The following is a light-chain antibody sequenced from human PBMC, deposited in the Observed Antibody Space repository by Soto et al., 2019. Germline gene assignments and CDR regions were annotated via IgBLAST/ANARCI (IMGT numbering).Light chain of an antibody. CDR3: QQYGSKPIT. Sequence: EIVLTQSPGTRSLSPGERATLSWRASQSVSSSYLAWYQQKPGQALRLLIYGASSRATGIPDKFSGSASGTDFTLTISRLATEDFALYYCQQYGSKPITFGQGTRLEL. J-gene: IGKJ5*01. V-gene: IGKV3-20*01. CDR1: QSVSSSY. CDR2: GAS.